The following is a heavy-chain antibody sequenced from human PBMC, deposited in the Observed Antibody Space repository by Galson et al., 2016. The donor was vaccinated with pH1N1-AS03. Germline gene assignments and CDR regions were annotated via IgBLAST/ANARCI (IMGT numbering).Heavy chain of an antibody. CDR1: GYIFTGFH. CDR2: INPNNGVT. CDR3: ARDPRGPCSSATCATTYYFDMDV. D-gene: IGHD1-26*01. J-gene: IGHJ6*02. Sequence: QSGAEVTKPGESLKISCKASGYIFTGFHVHWVRQAPGQGLEWMGWINPNNGVTNYAQKFEAWVTMTGDTSISTAYLELYGLKSDDTAVYYCARDPRGPCSSATCATTYYFDMDVWGQGTTVIVSS. V-gene: IGHV1-2*04.